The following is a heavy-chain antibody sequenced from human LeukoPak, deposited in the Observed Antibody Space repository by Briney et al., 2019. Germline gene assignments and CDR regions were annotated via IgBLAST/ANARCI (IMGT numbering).Heavy chain of an antibody. J-gene: IGHJ4*02. V-gene: IGHV1-18*01. CDR1: GYTFTNHG. CDR3: ARGPSNTSGWSPYFDF. Sequence: ASVKVSCKASGYTFTNHGIAWVRQAPGQGLEWMGWISCYNGDTGYAQKLQGRVTMSTDTSTTTAYMELTSLRSDDTAVYYRARGPSNTSGWSPYFDFWGQGTLVTVSS. D-gene: IGHD6-19*01. CDR2: ISCYNGDT.